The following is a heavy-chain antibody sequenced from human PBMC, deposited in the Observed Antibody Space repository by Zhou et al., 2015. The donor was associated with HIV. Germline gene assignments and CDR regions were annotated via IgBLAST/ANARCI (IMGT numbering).Heavy chain of an antibody. V-gene: IGHV1-69*01. D-gene: IGHD6-19*01. Sequence: QVQLVQSGAEVKKPGSSVKVSCKASGGTFSSYAISWVRQAPGQGLEWMGGIIPIFGTTNYAQRFQGRVTITADESTSTAYMELSSLRSEDTAVYYCAREMSGWYDDAFDIWGQGTMVIVFS. J-gene: IGHJ3*02. CDR3: AREMSGWYDDAFDI. CDR2: IIPIFGTT. CDR1: GGTFSSYA.